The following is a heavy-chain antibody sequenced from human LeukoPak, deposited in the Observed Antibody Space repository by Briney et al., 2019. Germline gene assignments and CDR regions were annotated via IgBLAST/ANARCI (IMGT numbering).Heavy chain of an antibody. CDR2: IYTSGST. Sequence: SETLSLTCTVSGGSISSGSYYWSWIRQPAGKGLEWIGRIYTSGSTNYNPSLKSRVTISVDTSKNQFSLKLSSVTAADTAVYYCARDLAPCSGGSCYLGWFDPWGQGTLVTVSS. J-gene: IGHJ5*02. CDR3: ARDLAPCSGGSCYLGWFDP. CDR1: GGSISSGSYY. D-gene: IGHD2-15*01. V-gene: IGHV4-61*02.